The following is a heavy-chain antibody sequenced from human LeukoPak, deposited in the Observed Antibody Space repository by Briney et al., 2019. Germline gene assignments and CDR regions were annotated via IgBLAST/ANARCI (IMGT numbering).Heavy chain of an antibody. CDR3: ARLYYYDNSGYKYNWFDP. V-gene: IGHV1-2*02. Sequence: ASVKVSCKASGYTFTDYYMHWVRQAPGQGLEWMGWINPNSGGTDYAQNFQGRVTMTRDTSISTAYMELIRPRPDDTAVYYCARLYYYDNSGYKYNWFDPWGQGTLVTVSS. D-gene: IGHD3-22*01. J-gene: IGHJ5*02. CDR1: GYTFTDYY. CDR2: INPNSGGT.